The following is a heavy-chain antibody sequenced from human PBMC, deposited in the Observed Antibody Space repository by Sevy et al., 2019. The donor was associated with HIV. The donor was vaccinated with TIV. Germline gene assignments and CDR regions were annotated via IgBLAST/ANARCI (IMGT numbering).Heavy chain of an antibody. V-gene: IGHV1-18*01. J-gene: IGHJ6*02. CDR2: ISAYNGNT. Sequence: ASVKVSCKASGYTFTSYGISWVRQAPGQGLEWMGWISAYNGNTNYAQKLQGRVTMTTDTSKSTAYMELRSLRSDDTAVYYCARDSGSYADYYYYGMDVWGQWTTVTVSS. D-gene: IGHD1-26*01. CDR3: ARDSGSYADYYYYGMDV. CDR1: GYTFTSYG.